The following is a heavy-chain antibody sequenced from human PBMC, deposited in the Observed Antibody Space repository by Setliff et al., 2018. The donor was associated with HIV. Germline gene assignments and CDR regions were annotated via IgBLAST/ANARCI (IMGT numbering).Heavy chain of an antibody. Sequence: GASVKVSCKVSGYTLSELSMHWVRQAPGEGLEWMGGFDPEDGETIYAEKFQGRVTMTRDTSISTAYMELSRLRSDDTAVYYCARGIVVTDYWGQGTLVTVSS. CDR1: GYTLSELS. V-gene: IGHV1-24*01. D-gene: IGHD3-22*01. J-gene: IGHJ4*02. CDR2: FDPEDGET. CDR3: ARGIVVTDY.